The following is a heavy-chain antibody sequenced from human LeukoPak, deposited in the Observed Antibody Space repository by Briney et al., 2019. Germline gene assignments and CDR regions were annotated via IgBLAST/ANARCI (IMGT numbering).Heavy chain of an antibody. CDR1: GGSIRSSSYY. CDR3: ARDRVSYGLRGSRDYYYMDV. D-gene: IGHD5-18*01. J-gene: IGHJ6*03. Sequence: SETLSLTCTVSGGSIRSSSYYWGWIRQSPGKGLEWIGYIYYSGSTNYNPSLKSRVTISVDTSKNQFSLKLSSVTAADAAVYYCARDRVSYGLRGSRDYYYMDVWGKGTTVTISS. CDR2: IYYSGST. V-gene: IGHV4-61*01.